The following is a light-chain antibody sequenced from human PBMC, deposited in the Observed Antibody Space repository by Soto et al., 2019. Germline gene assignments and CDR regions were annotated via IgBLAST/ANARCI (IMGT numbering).Light chain of an antibody. CDR3: QHYHSYSQA. CDR1: QGISSS. Sequence: DIQLTQSPSFLSASLGYRSTLSCRASQGISSSLAWYHQKPGQAPKLLVYAASTLQGGVPARFSGSESGTEFTLTISSLQPDDFAAYYCQHYHSYSQAFGQGTTGDIK. CDR2: AAS. V-gene: IGKV1-9*01. J-gene: IGKJ1*01.